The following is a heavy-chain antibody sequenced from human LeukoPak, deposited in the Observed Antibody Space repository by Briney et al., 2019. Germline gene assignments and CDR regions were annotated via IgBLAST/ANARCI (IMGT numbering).Heavy chain of an antibody. Sequence: GGSLRLSCAASGITFSSHAMSWGRQAPGKGLEGVLAISGSGGSTYYADSVKGRFTISRDNSKNTLYLQMNSLRAEDTAVYYCAKDLGSGSYYPNWFDPWGQGTLATVSS. CDR3: AKDLGSGSYYPNWFDP. D-gene: IGHD3-10*01. V-gene: IGHV3-23*01. CDR2: ISGSGGST. CDR1: GITFSSHA. J-gene: IGHJ5*02.